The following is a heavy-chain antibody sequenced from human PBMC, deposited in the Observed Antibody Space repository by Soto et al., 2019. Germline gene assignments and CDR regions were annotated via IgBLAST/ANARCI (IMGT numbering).Heavy chain of an antibody. CDR3: ARGRTWGARDFDY. CDR2: SSAYNGYA. V-gene: IGHV1-18*01. Sequence: QVQLVQSGAEVKRPGASVRVSCKASGYTFNTYAISWVRQAPGQGLEWMGWSSAYNGYADYAQKFQVRVTMTTDTSTNTVSMELRGLRSDDTAVYYCARGRTWGARDFDYWGQGTLVTVSS. J-gene: IGHJ4*02. D-gene: IGHD3-16*01. CDR1: GYTFNTYA.